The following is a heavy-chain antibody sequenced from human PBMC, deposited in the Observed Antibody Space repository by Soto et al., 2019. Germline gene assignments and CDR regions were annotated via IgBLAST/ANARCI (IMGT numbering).Heavy chain of an antibody. CDR2: ISYDGSNK. V-gene: IGHV3-30-3*01. Sequence: RGSLRLSCAASGFTFSSYAMHWVRQAPGKGLEWVAVISYDGSNKYYADSVKGRFTISRDNSKNTLYLQMNSLRAEDTAVYYCAREPGYSYGLDFDYWGQGTLVTVSS. CDR3: AREPGYSYGLDFDY. J-gene: IGHJ4*02. CDR1: GFTFSSYA. D-gene: IGHD5-18*01.